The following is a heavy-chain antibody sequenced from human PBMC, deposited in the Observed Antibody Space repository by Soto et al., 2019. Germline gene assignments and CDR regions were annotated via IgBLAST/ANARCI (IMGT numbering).Heavy chain of an antibody. D-gene: IGHD4-17*01. CDR1: GGSISSYY. J-gene: IGHJ4*02. V-gene: IGHV4-59*01. CDR2: IYYSGST. Sequence: SETLSLTCTVSGGSISSYYWSWIRQPPGKGLEWIGYIYYSGSTNYNPSLKSRVTISVDTSKNQFSLKLSSVTAADTAVYYCARSSSYGYGDYGFDYWGQGTLVTVSS. CDR3: ARSSSYGYGDYGFDY.